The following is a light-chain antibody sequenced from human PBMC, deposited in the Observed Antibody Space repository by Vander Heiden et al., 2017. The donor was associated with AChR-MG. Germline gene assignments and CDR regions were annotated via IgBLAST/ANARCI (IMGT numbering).Light chain of an antibody. V-gene: IGLV3-1*01. Sequence: SYELTQPPSVSVSPGQTASITCSGDKLGDKYACWYQQKPGQSPVLVIYQDSKRPSGIPGRFSGSNSGNTATLTISGTQAMDGADYYWQAWDSSTVVFGGGTKLTVL. CDR3: QAWDSSTVV. J-gene: IGLJ2*01. CDR1: KLGDKY. CDR2: QDS.